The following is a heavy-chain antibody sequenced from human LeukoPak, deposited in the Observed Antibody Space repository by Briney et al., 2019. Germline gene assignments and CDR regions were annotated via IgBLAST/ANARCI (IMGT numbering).Heavy chain of an antibody. CDR2: ISNDGGGT. J-gene: IGHJ5*02. D-gene: IGHD3-22*01. Sequence: GGSLRLSCAASGFIFNNYGLIWVRQAPGKGLEWVSAISNDGGGTNYADFVKGRFTISRDNSKNTLFLQMNSLRAEDTALYYCAKGSSGYFVDLWGLGTLVDVSS. V-gene: IGHV3-23*01. CDR1: GFIFNNYG. CDR3: AKGSSGYFVDL.